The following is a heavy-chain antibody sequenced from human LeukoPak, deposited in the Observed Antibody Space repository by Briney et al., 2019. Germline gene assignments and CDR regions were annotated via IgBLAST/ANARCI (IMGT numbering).Heavy chain of an antibody. V-gene: IGHV4-59*01. J-gene: IGHJ4*02. CDR2: IYYTGST. CDR1: GGSISVYY. CDR3: AKDLGSSGWHLDY. D-gene: IGHD6-19*01. Sequence: SETLSLTCSVSGGSISVYYWTWIRQPPGKGLEWIGFIYYTGSTKYNPSLKSRVTISLDTSKSQFSLKLSSVTAADTAVYYCAKDLGSSGWHLDYWGQGTMVTVSS.